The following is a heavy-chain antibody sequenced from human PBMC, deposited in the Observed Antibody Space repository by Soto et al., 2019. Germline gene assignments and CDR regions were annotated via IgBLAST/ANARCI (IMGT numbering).Heavy chain of an antibody. V-gene: IGHV5-51*01. J-gene: IGHJ3*02. CDR1: VYSCPRYW. CDR3: ARPPWYYYDSSAYWAFDI. CDR2: IYPGDSVT. D-gene: IGHD3-22*01. Sequence: GQTLKISCKGAVYSCPRYWLRRVREMPGKGPEWIGIIYPGDSVTKYSPSFQGQVTISADKSISTAYLQWSSLKASDTAMYYCARPPWYYYDSSAYWAFDIWGQGT.